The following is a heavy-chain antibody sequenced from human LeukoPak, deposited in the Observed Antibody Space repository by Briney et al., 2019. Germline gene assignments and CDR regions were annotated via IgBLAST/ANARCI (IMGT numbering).Heavy chain of an antibody. CDR2: IYHSGST. V-gene: IGHV4-38-2*01. D-gene: IGHD2-2*02. CDR3: ALVSVPAAIPEGT. Sequence: SETLSLTCAVSGYSLSSGYYWGWIRHPPGKGLEWIGSIYHSGSTYYNPSLKSRVTITVDTSKHQFSLKLSSVSAADTAVYYCALVSVPAAIPEGTWGQGTLVTVSS. J-gene: IGHJ5*02. CDR1: GYSLSSGYY.